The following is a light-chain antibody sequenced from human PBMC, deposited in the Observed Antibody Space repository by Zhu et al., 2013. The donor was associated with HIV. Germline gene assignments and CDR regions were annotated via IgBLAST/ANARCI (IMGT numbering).Light chain of an antibody. CDR3: CSYAGSNTFVL. J-gene: IGLJ2*01. Sequence: QSALTQPPSVSGSPGQSVTISCTGSISDVGGYNYVSWYQQFPDEAPKLVLYDVTKRPSGVPDRFSGSKSGNTASLTISGLQADDEADYFCCSYAGSNTFVLFGGGTKLTVL. V-gene: IGLV2-11*01. CDR1: ISDVGGYNY. CDR2: DVT.